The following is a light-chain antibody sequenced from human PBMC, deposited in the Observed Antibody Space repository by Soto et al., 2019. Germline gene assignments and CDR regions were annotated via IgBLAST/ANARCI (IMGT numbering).Light chain of an antibody. Sequence: EIVLTQSPGTLSLSPGERATLSCRASQIFSSTSLAWYQQKPGQAPRLLIYGASTRATGIPARFSGSGSGTEFTLTISSLQSEDFAVYYCQQYNNWPQTFGQGTKVDIK. CDR3: QQYNNWPQT. CDR1: QIFSST. J-gene: IGKJ1*01. V-gene: IGKV3-15*01. CDR2: GAS.